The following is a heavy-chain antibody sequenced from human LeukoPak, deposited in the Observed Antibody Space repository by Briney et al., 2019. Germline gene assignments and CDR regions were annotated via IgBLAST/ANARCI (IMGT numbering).Heavy chain of an antibody. J-gene: IGHJ4*02. CDR3: ARHDGRGSYYNDD. V-gene: IGHV3-7*05. CDR2: IKEDGSVK. Sequence: GGSLRLSCEASGLTFSKYWMTWVRQAPGKGLAWVASIKEDGSVKEYVDSVKGRFSISRENAKNSVSLQMNSLRAEDTAVYFCARHDGRGSYYNDDWGQGTLVTVSS. CDR1: GLTFSKYW. D-gene: IGHD3-10*01.